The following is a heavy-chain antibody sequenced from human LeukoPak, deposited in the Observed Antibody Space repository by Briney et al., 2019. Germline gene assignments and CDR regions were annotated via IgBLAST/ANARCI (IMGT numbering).Heavy chain of an antibody. V-gene: IGHV3-30*09. CDR2: ISTDGRDK. D-gene: IGHD6-13*01. Sequence: QPGRSLRLSCAASGFSFSNYAIHWVRQTPGEGLVWVAVISTDGRDKHYADSVKGRFAISRDNSKSTLYLQMNSLRAEDTAVYYCARDGAAAAVYYFDYWGQGTLVTVSS. CDR3: ARDGAAAAVYYFDY. J-gene: IGHJ4*02. CDR1: GFSFSNYA.